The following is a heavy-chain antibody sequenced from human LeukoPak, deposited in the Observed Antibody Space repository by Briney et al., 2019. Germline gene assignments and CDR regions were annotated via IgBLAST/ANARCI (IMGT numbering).Heavy chain of an antibody. CDR3: AKDVRCSFYYFDY. J-gene: IGHJ4*02. D-gene: IGHD2-8*01. CDR2: ISGSGGST. Sequence: PGGSLRLSRAASGFTFSSYAMSWVRQAPGKGLEWVSAISGSGGSTYYADSVKGRFTISRDNSKNTLYLQMNSLRAEDTAVYYCAKDVRCSFYYFDYWGQGTLVTVSS. CDR1: GFTFSSYA. V-gene: IGHV3-23*01.